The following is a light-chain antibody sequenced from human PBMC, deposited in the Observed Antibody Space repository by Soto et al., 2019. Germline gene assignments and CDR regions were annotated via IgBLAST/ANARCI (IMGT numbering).Light chain of an antibody. J-gene: IGKJ5*01. CDR3: QQYGISIT. Sequence: EIMLTQSPGTLSLSPGERATLSCRASQSVSSSFLAWYQQKPGQAPRLLIYGASSRATGIPDRFSGSGSGTDFTLTISRLEPEDFAVYYCQQYGISITFGQGTRLEIK. CDR1: QSVSSSF. V-gene: IGKV3-20*01. CDR2: GAS.